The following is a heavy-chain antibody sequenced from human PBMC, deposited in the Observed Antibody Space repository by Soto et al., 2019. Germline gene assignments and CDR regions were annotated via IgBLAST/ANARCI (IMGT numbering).Heavy chain of an antibody. CDR1: GGSVKSGSYY. CDR3: AREPSGIYSGSSGYSRDAFDI. J-gene: IGHJ3*02. Sequence: SETLSLTCTVSGGSVKSGSYYWTWIRQPPGKGLEWIGYIYYSGSTNYNPSLKSRVTISVDMSKNHFSLKLSSVTAADTSVYLCAREPSGIYSGSSGYSRDAFDIWGQGTLVTVSS. D-gene: IGHD3-22*01. CDR2: IYYSGST. V-gene: IGHV4-61*03.